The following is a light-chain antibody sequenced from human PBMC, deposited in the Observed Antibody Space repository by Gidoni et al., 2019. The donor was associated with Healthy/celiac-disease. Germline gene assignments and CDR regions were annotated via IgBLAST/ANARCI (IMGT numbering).Light chain of an antibody. CDR3: QVWESSSDHWV. V-gene: IGLV3-21*02. CDR2: DDS. CDR1: NIGSKS. Sequence: SYVLTQPPSVSVAPGQTARIPCGGNNIGSKSVHWYQQKPGQAPVLVVYDDSDRPSGMPERFSGSNSGNTATLTISRVEAGDEADYYCQVWESSSDHWVFGGGTKLTVL. J-gene: IGLJ3*02.